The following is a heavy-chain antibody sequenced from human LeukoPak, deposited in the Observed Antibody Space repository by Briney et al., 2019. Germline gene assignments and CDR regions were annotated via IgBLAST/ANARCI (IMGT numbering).Heavy chain of an antibody. Sequence: SETLSLTCTVSGYSISSGYYWGWIRQPPGKGLEWIGTIRHSGTTYYNPSLKSRVTISIDKSKSQFSLKLSSVTAADTAVYYCTSSLPADYWGQGTLVTVSS. CDR2: IRHSGTT. CDR1: GYSISSGYY. J-gene: IGHJ4*02. CDR3: TSSLPADY. V-gene: IGHV4-38-2*02. D-gene: IGHD1-14*01.